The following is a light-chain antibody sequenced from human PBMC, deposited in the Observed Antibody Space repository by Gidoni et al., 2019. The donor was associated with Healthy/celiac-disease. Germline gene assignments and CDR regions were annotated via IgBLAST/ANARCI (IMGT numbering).Light chain of an antibody. J-gene: IGKJ1*01. Sequence: DIQMSQSPSSLSASVGDRVTITCRASQGISNYLAWYQQKPGKGPTLLIYAASTLKSGVPPRFSGSGSGTDFTLTISSLQPEDFAAYYCQKYNSAPQTFGQGTKVEIK. CDR2: AAS. CDR3: QKYNSAPQT. CDR1: QGISNY. V-gene: IGKV1-27*01.